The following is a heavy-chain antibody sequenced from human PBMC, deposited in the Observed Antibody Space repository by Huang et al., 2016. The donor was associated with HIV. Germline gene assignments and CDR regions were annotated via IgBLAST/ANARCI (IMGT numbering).Heavy chain of an antibody. J-gene: IGHJ5*01. CDR1: GFFFGTNP. CDR3: VREQTATKLLDS. Sequence: EVQLVESGCGLVKPGEAVRLSCAASGFFFGTNPMNWVRRTTNKALEGIAYISLNSRTTYYADSVRGRFTISRDNAKSSVFLQMERLKDDDSGLYLWVREQTATKLLDSWGRGTAVTVSS. CDR2: ISLNSRTT. V-gene: IGHV3-48*02. D-gene: IGHD2-15*01.